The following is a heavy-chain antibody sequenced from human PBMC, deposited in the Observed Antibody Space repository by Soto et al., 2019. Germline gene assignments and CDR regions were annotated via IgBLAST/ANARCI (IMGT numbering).Heavy chain of an antibody. CDR2: INADSGNT. J-gene: IGHJ4*02. CDR3: ARGIIVGGWYPYYFDY. D-gene: IGHD6-19*01. Sequence: ASVKVSCKASGYTFITYAMHWVRQAPGQRLEWMGWINADSGNTKYSQKFQGRVSITRDTSASTAYMELSSLRSEDTAVYYCARGIIVGGWYPYYFDYWGQGTLVTVSS. V-gene: IGHV1-3*01. CDR1: GYTFITYA.